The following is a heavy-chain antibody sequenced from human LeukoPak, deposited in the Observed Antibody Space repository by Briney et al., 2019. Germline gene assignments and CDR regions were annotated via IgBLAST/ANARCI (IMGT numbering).Heavy chain of an antibody. Sequence: SETLSLTCTVSGGSISSHYWSRIRQPPGKGLEWIGYIYYSGSTNYNPSLKSRVTISVDTSKNQFSLKLSSVTAADTAVYYCARTRPYGSGSYYLDPNYYSYMDVWGKGTTVTVSS. CDR3: ARTRPYGSGSYYLDPNYYSYMDV. D-gene: IGHD3-10*01. CDR1: GGSISSHY. J-gene: IGHJ6*03. V-gene: IGHV4-59*11. CDR2: IYYSGST.